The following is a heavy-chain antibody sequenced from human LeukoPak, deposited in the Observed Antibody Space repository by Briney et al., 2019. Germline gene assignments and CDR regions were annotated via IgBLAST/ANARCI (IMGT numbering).Heavy chain of an antibody. V-gene: IGHV4-59*08. D-gene: IGHD2-15*01. CDR1: GGSISSYY. J-gene: IGHJ4*02. Sequence: SETLSLTCTVSGGSISSYYWSWIRQPPGKGLEWIGYIYYSGSTNYNPSLKSRVTISVDTSKNQFSLKLSSVTAADTAMYYCARLKADYFDYWGQGTLVTVSS. CDR2: IYYSGST. CDR3: ARLKADYFDY.